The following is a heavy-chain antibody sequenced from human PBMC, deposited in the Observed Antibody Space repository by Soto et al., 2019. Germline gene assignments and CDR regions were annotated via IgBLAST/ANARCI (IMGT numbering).Heavy chain of an antibody. CDR1: GFTFSSYA. Sequence: PGGSLRLSCAASGFTFSSYAMSWVRQAPGKGLEWVSAISGSGGSTYYADSVKGRFTISRDNSKSTLYLQMNSLRAEDTAVYYCAKNLFPTTVVDNFDYWGQGTLVTVSS. CDR3: AKNLFPTTVVDNFDY. V-gene: IGHV3-23*01. D-gene: IGHD4-17*01. J-gene: IGHJ4*02. CDR2: ISGSGGST.